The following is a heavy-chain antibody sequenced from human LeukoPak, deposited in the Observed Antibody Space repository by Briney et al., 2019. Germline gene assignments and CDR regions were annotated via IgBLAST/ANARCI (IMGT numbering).Heavy chain of an antibody. CDR3: ARGRGTYYRVLDY. D-gene: IGHD3-22*01. J-gene: IGHJ4*02. CDR2: INHSGST. V-gene: IGHV4-34*01. CDR1: GGSFSGYY. Sequence: SETLSLTCAVYGGSFSGYYWSWIRQPPGKGLEWIGEINHSGSTNYNPSLKSRVTISVDTSKNQFSLRLSSVTAADTAVYYCARGRGTYYRVLDYWGQETLVTVSS.